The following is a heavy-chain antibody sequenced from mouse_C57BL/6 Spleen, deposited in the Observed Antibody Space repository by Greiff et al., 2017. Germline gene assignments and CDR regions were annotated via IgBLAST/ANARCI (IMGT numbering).Heavy chain of an antibody. Sequence: QVQLQQSGPGLVQPSQCLTITCTASGFSFTSYGVHWVRQSPGKGLEWLGVIWTGGSTDYNAAFISRLSISKDNAKSQVFFKMNRLQADDTAIYYCARSYGSSRYYFDYWGQGTTLTVSS. D-gene: IGHD1-1*01. V-gene: IGHV2-2*01. CDR1: GFSFTSYG. CDR2: IWTGGST. CDR3: ARSYGSSRYYFDY. J-gene: IGHJ2*01.